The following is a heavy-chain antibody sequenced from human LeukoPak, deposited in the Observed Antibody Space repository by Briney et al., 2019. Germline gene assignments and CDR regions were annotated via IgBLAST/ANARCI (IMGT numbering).Heavy chain of an antibody. CDR1: GFTFSSYA. Sequence: GGSLRLSCTASGFTFSSYAMNWVRQAPGKGLEWVSGIGAGGTFTYYADSVKGRFTIFRDNSRNTLYLQMNSLRADDTAVYYCAKDLDYTTYGYYSDYWGQGTLVTVSS. D-gene: IGHD4-11*01. CDR3: AKDLDYTTYGYYSDY. CDR2: IGAGGTFT. V-gene: IGHV3-23*01. J-gene: IGHJ4*02.